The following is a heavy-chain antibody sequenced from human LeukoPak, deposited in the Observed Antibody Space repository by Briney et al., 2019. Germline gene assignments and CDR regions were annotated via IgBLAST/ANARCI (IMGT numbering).Heavy chain of an antibody. CDR1: GFTISSYA. CDR3: AKDIFSSSWYGPIDY. V-gene: IGHV3-23*01. D-gene: IGHD6-13*01. Sequence: GRSLRLSCAASGFTISSYAMTWVRQAPGKGLEWVSAISGSGDSTYYADSVKGRFTTSRDNSKNTLYLQMNSLRAEDMALYYCAKDIFSSSWYGPIDYWGQGTLVTVSS. CDR2: ISGSGDST. J-gene: IGHJ4*02.